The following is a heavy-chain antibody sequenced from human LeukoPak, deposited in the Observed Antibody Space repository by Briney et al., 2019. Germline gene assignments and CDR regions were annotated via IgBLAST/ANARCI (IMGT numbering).Heavy chain of an antibody. CDR3: AREDYSSGWSGKNDY. CDR1: GFTSSSYS. J-gene: IGHJ4*02. Sequence: PGGSLRLSCAASGFTSSSYSMNWVRQAPGKGLEWVSYISSSSSYIYYAGSVKGRFTISRDNAKNSLYLQMNSLRAEDTAVYYCAREDYSSGWSGKNDYWGQGTLVTVSS. D-gene: IGHD6-19*01. CDR2: ISSSSSYI. V-gene: IGHV3-21*01.